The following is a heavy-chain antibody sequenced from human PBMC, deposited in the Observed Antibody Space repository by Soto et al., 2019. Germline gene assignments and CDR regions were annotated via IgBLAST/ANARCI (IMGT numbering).Heavy chain of an antibody. CDR3: ARARKVAVAGHLYYFDY. CDR2: IIPILGIA. Sequence: SVKVSCKASGGTFSSYTISWVRQAPGQGLEWMGRIIPILGIANYAQKFQGRVTITADKSTSTAYMELSSLRSEDTAVYYCARARKVAVAGHLYYFDYWGQGTLVTVSS. CDR1: GGTFSSYT. J-gene: IGHJ4*02. V-gene: IGHV1-69*02. D-gene: IGHD6-19*01.